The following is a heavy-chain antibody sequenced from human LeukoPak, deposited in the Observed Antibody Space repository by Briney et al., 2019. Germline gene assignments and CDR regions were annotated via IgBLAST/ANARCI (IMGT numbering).Heavy chain of an antibody. V-gene: IGHV4-39*07. CDR1: GGSISSSSYY. D-gene: IGHD3-16*01. Sequence: PSETLSLTCTVSGGSISSSSYYWDWIRQSPGKGLEWIGSIYYSGSAYYNPSLKSRVTISVDTSKNQFSLKLNSVTAADTAVYYCARELRDAFDIWGQGTMVTVSS. CDR3: ARELRDAFDI. J-gene: IGHJ3*02. CDR2: IYYSGSA.